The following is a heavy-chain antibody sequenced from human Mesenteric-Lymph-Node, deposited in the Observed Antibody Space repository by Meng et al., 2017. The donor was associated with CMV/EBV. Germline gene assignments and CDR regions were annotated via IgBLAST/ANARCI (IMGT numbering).Heavy chain of an antibody. CDR3: AKGYYDFWRGGYYYYGMDV. D-gene: IGHD3-3*01. CDR2: ISGSGGST. V-gene: IGHV3-23*01. CDR1: GFTFSSYA. J-gene: IGHJ6*02. Sequence: GESLKISCAASGFTFSSYAMSWVRQAPGKGLEWVSAISGSGGSTYYADSVKGRFTIPRDNSKNTLYLQMNSLRAEDTAVYYCAKGYYDFWRGGYYYYGMDVWGQGTTVTVSS.